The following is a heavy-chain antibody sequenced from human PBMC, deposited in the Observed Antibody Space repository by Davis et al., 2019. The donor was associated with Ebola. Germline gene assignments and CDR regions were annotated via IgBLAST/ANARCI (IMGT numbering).Heavy chain of an antibody. D-gene: IGHD3-22*01. Sequence: GESLKISCAASGFTFSSYAMSWVRQAPGKGLEWVSAISGSGGSTYYADSVKGRFTISRDNSKNTLYLQMNSLRAEDTAVYYCARVPYYYDSSGYFGLGAFDIWGQGTMVTVSS. CDR1: GFTFSSYA. V-gene: IGHV3-23*01. J-gene: IGHJ3*02. CDR3: ARVPYYYDSSGYFGLGAFDI. CDR2: ISGSGGST.